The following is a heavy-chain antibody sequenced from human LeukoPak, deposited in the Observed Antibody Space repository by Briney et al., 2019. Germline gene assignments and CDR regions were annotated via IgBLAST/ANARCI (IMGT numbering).Heavy chain of an antibody. CDR3: ARLGMTTGVLRYFDWHNWFDP. J-gene: IGHJ5*02. CDR1: GYSFTSYW. D-gene: IGHD3-9*01. V-gene: IGHV5-51*01. Sequence: GESLKISCKGSGYSFTSYWIGWVRQMPGKGLEWMGIIYPGDSDTRYSPSFQGQVTISADKSISTAYLQRSSLKASDTAMYYCARLGMTTGVLRYFDWHNWFDPWGQGTLVTVSS. CDR2: IYPGDSDT.